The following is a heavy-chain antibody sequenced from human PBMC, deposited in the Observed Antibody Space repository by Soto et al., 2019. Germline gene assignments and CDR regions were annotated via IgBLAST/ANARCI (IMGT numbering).Heavy chain of an antibody. J-gene: IGHJ6*02. D-gene: IGHD3-3*01. CDR1: GYTFTNYY. CDR2: INPGGGGT. V-gene: IGHV1-46*01. Sequence: ASVKVSCKASGYTFTNYYMNWVRQAPGQGLEWMGLINPGGGGTFYAQRFQGRVTMTRDTSTSTVYMELSSLHPDDAAVYYCARGGTIVGVIITRGMDAWGQGTTVTVSS. CDR3: ARGGTIVGVIITRGMDA.